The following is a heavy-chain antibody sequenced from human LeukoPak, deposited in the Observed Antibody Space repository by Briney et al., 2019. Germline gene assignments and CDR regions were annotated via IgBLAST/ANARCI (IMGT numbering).Heavy chain of an antibody. CDR3: ARDRRNRYCSSTSCYHMGGCDY. V-gene: IGHV3-23*01. CDR1: GFTFSSYA. D-gene: IGHD2-2*01. Sequence: GGSLRLSCAASGFTFSSYAMSWVRQAPGKGLEWVSAISGSGGSTYYADSVKGRFTISRDNSKNTLYLQMNSLRAEDTAVYYCARDRRNRYCSSTSCYHMGGCDYWGQGTLVTVSS. CDR2: ISGSGGST. J-gene: IGHJ4*02.